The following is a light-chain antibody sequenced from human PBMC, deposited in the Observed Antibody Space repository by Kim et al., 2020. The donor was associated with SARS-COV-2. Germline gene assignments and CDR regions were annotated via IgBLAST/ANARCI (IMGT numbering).Light chain of an antibody. CDR3: QTWASGYWV. J-gene: IGLJ3*02. V-gene: IGLV4-69*01. Sequence: QLVLTQSPSASASLGASVKLTCSLSSRHNTYAIAWHQQQPEKGPRYLMKVNSDGSHTKGDGIPDRFSGSSSGAERYLTISSLQSEDEADYYCQTWASGYWVFGGGTKLTVL. CDR2: VNSDGSH. CDR1: SRHNTYA.